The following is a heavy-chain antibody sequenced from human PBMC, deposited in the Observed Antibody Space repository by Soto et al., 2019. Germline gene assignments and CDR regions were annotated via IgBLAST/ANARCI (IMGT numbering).Heavy chain of an antibody. CDR1: GGSISSYY. Sequence: SETLSLTCTVSGGSISSYYWSWIRQPPGKGLEWIGYIYYSGSTNYNPSLKSRVTISVDTSKNQFSLKLSSVTAADTAVYYCARVYGDYVAIDYWGQGTLVTVSS. CDR2: IYYSGST. J-gene: IGHJ4*02. D-gene: IGHD4-17*01. CDR3: ARVYGDYVAIDY. V-gene: IGHV4-59*08.